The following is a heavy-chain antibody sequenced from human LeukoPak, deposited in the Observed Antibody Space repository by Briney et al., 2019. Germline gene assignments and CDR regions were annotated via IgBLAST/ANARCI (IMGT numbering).Heavy chain of an antibody. CDR1: GFTFDDYG. J-gene: IGHJ4*02. CDR3: AREAYGSGSYTIDY. V-gene: IGHV3-20*04. Sequence: GGSLRLSWAASGFTFDDYGMSWVRQAPGKGLEWVAGINWNGGSTGYADAVNGRFTISRDNAKNSLYLQMNSLRAEDTALYYCAREAYGSGSYTIDYWGQGTLVTVSS. D-gene: IGHD3-10*01. CDR2: INWNGGST.